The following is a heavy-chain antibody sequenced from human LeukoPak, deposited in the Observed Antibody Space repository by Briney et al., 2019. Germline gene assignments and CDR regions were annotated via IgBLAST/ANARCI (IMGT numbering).Heavy chain of an antibody. V-gene: IGHV1-46*01. J-gene: IGHJ3*02. D-gene: IGHD3-3*01. CDR2: INPSGGST. CDR3: ARDDGHYDFWSGNTHDAFDI. Sequence: ASVKVSCKASGYTFTTYYMHWVRQAPGQGLEGMGIINPSGGSTGYAQKFQGRVTMTRDTSTSTVYMELSSLRSEDTAVYYCARDDGHYDFWSGNTHDAFDIWGQGTMVTVSS. CDR1: GYTFTTYY.